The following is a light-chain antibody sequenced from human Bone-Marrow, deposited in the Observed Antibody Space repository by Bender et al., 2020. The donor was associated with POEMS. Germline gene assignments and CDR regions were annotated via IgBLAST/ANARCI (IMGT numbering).Light chain of an antibody. J-gene: IGLJ3*02. Sequence: QSVLTQPPSASGTPGQRVTISCSGGSSNIGAHAVNWYQHLPGTAPKLLIYSSHRRPSEVPDRFSGSRSGTPASLAISGRQSEDEADYYCAVWDDSLNGWVFGGGTKLTVL. CDR3: AVWDDSLNGWV. CDR2: SSH. CDR1: SSNIGAHA. V-gene: IGLV1-44*01.